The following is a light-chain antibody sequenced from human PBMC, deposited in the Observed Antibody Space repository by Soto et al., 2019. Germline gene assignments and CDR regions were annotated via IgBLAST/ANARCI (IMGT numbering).Light chain of an antibody. CDR3: QPYPNWPAIT. CDR1: QFVSSN. CDR2: GAS. J-gene: IGKJ5*01. Sequence: EIFITQSPVTLSVSPVERATLSFIASQFVSSNLAWYQQKPGQAPRLLIYGASTRATGIPARFSGSGSGTEFPLTLSTLQSADFAVYFCQPYPNWPAITFGQGTRLGL. V-gene: IGKV3D-15*01.